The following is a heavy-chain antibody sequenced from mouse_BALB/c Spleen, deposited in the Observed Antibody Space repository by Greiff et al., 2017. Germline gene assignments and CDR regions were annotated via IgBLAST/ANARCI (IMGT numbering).Heavy chain of an antibody. Sequence: EVQRVESGAGLVKPGGSLKLSCAASGFTFSDYYMYWVRQTPGQRLEWVATISDSGSYTYYPDSVKGRFTISRDNAKNNLYLQLSSLKSEDTAMYYCAGCPVDYGSFYFDDWGQGTTLTVSS. D-gene: IGHD1-1*01. CDR3: AGCPVDYGSFYFDD. CDR1: GFTFSDYY. CDR2: ISDSGSYT. J-gene: IGHJ2*01. V-gene: IGHV5-4*02.